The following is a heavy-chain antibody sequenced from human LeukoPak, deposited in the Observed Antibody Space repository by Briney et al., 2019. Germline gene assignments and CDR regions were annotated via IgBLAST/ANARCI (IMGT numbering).Heavy chain of an antibody. J-gene: IGHJ2*01. CDR1: GFSFSSYA. V-gene: IGHV3-30*04. Sequence: GGSLRLSCAASGFSFSSYAMHWVRQAPGQGLEWVAVISYDGSGEHYGDSGKGRFTTSRDNSKNTLYLQVNSPRPEDTAVYCCARVSRTYSRFWYFDLWGRGTLLTVSS. D-gene: IGHD4-11*01. CDR3: ARVSRTYSRFWYFDL. CDR2: ISYDGSGE.